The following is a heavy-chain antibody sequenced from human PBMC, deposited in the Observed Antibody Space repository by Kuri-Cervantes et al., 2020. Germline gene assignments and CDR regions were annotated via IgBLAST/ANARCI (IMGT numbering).Heavy chain of an antibody. V-gene: IGHV1-3*01. Sequence: ASVKVSCKASGYTFTNCALHWVRQAPGQRLEWMGWINAGNGNTKYSQKFQGRVTMTRDTSARTAYMELSSLSSEDTAVYYCAKLPGEQLVSRYYSYYMDVWGKGTTVTVSS. CDR3: AKLPGEQLVSRYYSYYMDV. CDR1: GYTFTNCA. D-gene: IGHD6-6*01. CDR2: INAGNGNT. J-gene: IGHJ6*03.